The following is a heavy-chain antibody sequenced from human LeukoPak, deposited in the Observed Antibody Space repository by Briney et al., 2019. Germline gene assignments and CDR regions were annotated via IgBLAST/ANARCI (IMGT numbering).Heavy chain of an antibody. CDR2: IRYDGSNK. Sequence: GGSLRLSCAASGFTFSSYGMHWVRQAPGKGPEWVAFIRYDGSNKYYADSVKGRFTISRDNSKNTLYLQMNSLRAEDTAVYYCAKAMYSRGLRGYDYWGQGALVTVSS. CDR3: AKAMYSRGLRGYDY. J-gene: IGHJ4*02. V-gene: IGHV3-30*02. D-gene: IGHD3-10*01. CDR1: GFTFSSYG.